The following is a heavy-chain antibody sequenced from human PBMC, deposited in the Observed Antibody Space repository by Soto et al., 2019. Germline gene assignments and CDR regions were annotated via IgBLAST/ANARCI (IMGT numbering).Heavy chain of an antibody. Sequence: EVQLLESGGGLVQPGGSLRLSCAASGFTFSSYAMSWVRQAPGKGLEWVSAISGSGGSTYYADSVKGRFTISRDNSKNTLYLQMNSLRAEDTAVYYCAKATEDPIYYNDYMDVWGKGTTVTVSS. V-gene: IGHV3-23*01. CDR3: AKATEDPIYYNDYMDV. CDR2: ISGSGGST. CDR1: GFTFSSYA. J-gene: IGHJ6*03. D-gene: IGHD5-12*01.